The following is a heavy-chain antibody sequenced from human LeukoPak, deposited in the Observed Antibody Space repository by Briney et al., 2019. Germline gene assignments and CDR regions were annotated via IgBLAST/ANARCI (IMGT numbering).Heavy chain of an antibody. Sequence: SVKVSCKASGYTFTSYDINWVRQATGQGLEWMGGIIPIFGTANYAQKFQGRVTITTDESTSTAYMELSSLRSEDTAVYYCARGSSYYGDYLGYMDVWGKGTTVAVSS. V-gene: IGHV1-69*05. CDR3: ARGSSYYGDYLGYMDV. J-gene: IGHJ6*03. CDR2: IIPIFGTA. CDR1: GYTFTSYD. D-gene: IGHD4-17*01.